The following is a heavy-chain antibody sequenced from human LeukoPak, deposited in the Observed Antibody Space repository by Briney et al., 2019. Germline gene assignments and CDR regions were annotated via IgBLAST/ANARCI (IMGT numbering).Heavy chain of an antibody. CDR3: AKEFTGGWPFDS. Sequence: GGSLRLSCAASGFMFASYAMSWVRQAPGKGLEWVAGISGSDGIVYYADSVKGRFTISRDNSKNTLYLQMNRLRVEDTAIYYCAKEFTGGWPFDSWGQGTLVTVSS. D-gene: IGHD6-19*01. V-gene: IGHV3-23*01. CDR2: ISGSDGIV. J-gene: IGHJ4*02. CDR1: GFMFASYA.